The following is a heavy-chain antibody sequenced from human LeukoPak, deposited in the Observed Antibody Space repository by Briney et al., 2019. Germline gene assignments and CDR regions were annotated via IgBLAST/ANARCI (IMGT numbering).Heavy chain of an antibody. CDR1: GFTFSSYA. CDR3: ARGPDYCSSTSCYRLYYFDY. CDR2: ISGSGGST. V-gene: IGHV3-23*01. D-gene: IGHD2-2*02. Sequence: GGSLRLSCAASGFTFSSYAMSWVRQAPGKGLEWVSAISGSGGSTYYADSVKGRFTISRDNAKNSLYLQMSSLRAEDTAVYYCARGPDYCSSTSCYRLYYFDYWGQGTLVTVSS. J-gene: IGHJ4*02.